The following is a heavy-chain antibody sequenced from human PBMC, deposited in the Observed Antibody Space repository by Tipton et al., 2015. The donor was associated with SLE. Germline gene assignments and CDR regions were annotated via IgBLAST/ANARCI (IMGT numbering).Heavy chain of an antibody. CDR3: AGVVDHIFP. D-gene: IGHD3-9*01. V-gene: IGHV3-33*08. J-gene: IGHJ5*02. Sequence: SLRLSCAASGFTFSAHGMHWVRQAPGKGLEWVALIWYDGSNKYYADSVQGRFTISRDNSKSTLYLQMNSLRAEDTAVYYCAGVVDHIFPWGQGTLVTVSS. CDR2: IWYDGSNK. CDR1: GFTFSAHG.